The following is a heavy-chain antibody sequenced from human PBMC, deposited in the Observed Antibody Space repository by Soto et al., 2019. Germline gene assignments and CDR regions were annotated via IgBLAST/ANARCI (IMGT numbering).Heavy chain of an antibody. D-gene: IGHD3-22*01. CDR2: INAGNGNT. Sequence: ASVKVSCKASGYTFTSYGIHWVRQAPGQRLEWTGWINAGNGNTKYSEKFQGRVIITRDTSASTAYLELSSLRSEDTAVYYCARDPNDSSAYYHHYYYGMDVWGQGXTVTVYS. V-gene: IGHV1-3*01. J-gene: IGHJ6*02. CDR1: GYTFTSYG. CDR3: ARDPNDSSAYYHHYYYGMDV.